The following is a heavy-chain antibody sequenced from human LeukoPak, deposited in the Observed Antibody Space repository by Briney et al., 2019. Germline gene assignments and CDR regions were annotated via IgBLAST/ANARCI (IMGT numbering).Heavy chain of an antibody. CDR1: GFTFSSYW. Sequence: GGSLRLSWAASGFTFSSYWMHWVRQAPGKGLVWVAHISSDGSSTSYADSVKGRFTISRDNAKNTLYVQMNSLRAEDTAVYYCARGRSYGSGSSPYGMDVWGKGTTVTVSS. D-gene: IGHD3-10*01. CDR3: ARGRSYGSGSSPYGMDV. V-gene: IGHV3-74*01. CDR2: ISSDGSST. J-gene: IGHJ6*04.